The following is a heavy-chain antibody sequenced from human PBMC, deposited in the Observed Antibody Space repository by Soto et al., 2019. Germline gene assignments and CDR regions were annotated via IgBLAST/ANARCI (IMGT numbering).Heavy chain of an antibody. CDR3: ARGPNWGYRFDS. Sequence: QVQLVQSGAEVKKPGSSVKVSCEASGGTFSGHAISWVRQAPGQGPEWMGGLIPLFGTTQHAQNFQDSLTITADKSTSTAYMELTGLRFEDTAIYYCARGPNWGYRFDSWGQGTLVTVSS. CDR1: GGTFSGHA. J-gene: IGHJ4*02. CDR2: LIPLFGTT. V-gene: IGHV1-69*06. D-gene: IGHD7-27*01.